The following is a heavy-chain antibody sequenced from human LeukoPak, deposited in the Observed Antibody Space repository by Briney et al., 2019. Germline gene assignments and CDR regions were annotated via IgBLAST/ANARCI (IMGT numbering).Heavy chain of an antibody. J-gene: IGHJ5*02. V-gene: IGHV1-69*01. CDR3: ARSGYSSGWPRFDWFDP. D-gene: IGHD6-19*01. CDR2: IIPIFGTA. Sequence: SVKVSCKASGGTFSSYAISWVRQVPGQGLEWMGGIIPIFGTANYAQKFQGRVTITADESTSTAYMELSSLRSEDTAVYYCARSGYSSGWPRFDWFDPWGQGTLVTVSS. CDR1: GGTFSSYA.